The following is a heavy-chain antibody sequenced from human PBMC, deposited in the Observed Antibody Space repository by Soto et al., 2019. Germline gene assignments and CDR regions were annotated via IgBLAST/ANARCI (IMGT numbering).Heavy chain of an antibody. CDR2: IYYSGST. D-gene: IGHD3-16*01. CDR3: PRNLMS. V-gene: IGHV4-59*11. Sequence: PSETLSLTCSVSGGSISSHYWSWIRQPPGKGLEWIGYIYYSGSTNYNPSLKSRVTISVDTSKNQFSLKLSSVTAADTAVYYCPRNLMSGGQETRFPAPS. CDR1: GGSISSHY. J-gene: IGHJ4*02.